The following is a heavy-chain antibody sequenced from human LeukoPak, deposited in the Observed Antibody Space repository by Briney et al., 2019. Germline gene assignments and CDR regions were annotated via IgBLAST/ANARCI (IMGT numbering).Heavy chain of an antibody. V-gene: IGHV4-61*02. Sequence: PSETLSLTCTVSGGSISSGSYYWSWIRQPAGKGLEWIGRIYTSGSTNYNPSLKSRVTISVDTSKNQFSLKLSSVTAADTAVYYCASIAVAGPFDYWGQGTLVTVSS. CDR3: ASIAVAGPFDY. CDR2: IYTSGST. J-gene: IGHJ4*02. CDR1: GGSISSGSYY. D-gene: IGHD6-19*01.